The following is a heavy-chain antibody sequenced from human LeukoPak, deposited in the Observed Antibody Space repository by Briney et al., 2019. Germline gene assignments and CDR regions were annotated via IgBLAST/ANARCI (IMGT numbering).Heavy chain of an antibody. CDR3: ARDALLTAMDLLYYFDY. D-gene: IGHD5-18*01. Sequence: QAGGPLRLSCAASGFTFSSYAMNWVRQAPGKGLEWVSTISGSGGSTFYADSVKGRFTISRDNSKNTLYLQMNSLRAEDTAVYYCARDALLTAMDLLYYFDYWGQGTLVTVSS. J-gene: IGHJ4*02. CDR1: GFTFSSYA. V-gene: IGHV3-23*01. CDR2: ISGSGGST.